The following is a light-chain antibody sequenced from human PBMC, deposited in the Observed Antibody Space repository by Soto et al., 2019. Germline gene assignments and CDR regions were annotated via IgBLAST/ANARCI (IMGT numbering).Light chain of an antibody. J-gene: IGKJ2*01. CDR1: QSVSSN. Sequence: EILMTQSPATLSVSPGERATLSCRASQSVSSNLAWYQQKPGQAPRLLIYGASTRATGIPARFSGSGSGTEFTLTISSLHSEDFGVYYCQEYNNWLPYTFGQGTKLEIK. CDR3: QEYNNWLPYT. V-gene: IGKV3-15*01. CDR2: GAS.